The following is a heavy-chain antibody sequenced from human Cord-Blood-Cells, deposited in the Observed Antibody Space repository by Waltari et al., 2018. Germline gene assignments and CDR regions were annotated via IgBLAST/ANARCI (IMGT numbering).Heavy chain of an antibody. CDR1: GGTFSSYA. D-gene: IGHD3-22*01. Sequence: QVQLVQSGAEVKKPGSSVKVSCKASGGTFSSYAISWVRQAPGQGFEWMGGDIPIFGTANYAQKFQGRVTITADESTSTAYMELSSLRSEDTAVYYCARRSNYYDSSGYYFDYWGQGTLVTVSS. CDR3: ARRSNYYDSSGYYFDY. J-gene: IGHJ4*02. V-gene: IGHV1-69*01. CDR2: DIPIFGTA.